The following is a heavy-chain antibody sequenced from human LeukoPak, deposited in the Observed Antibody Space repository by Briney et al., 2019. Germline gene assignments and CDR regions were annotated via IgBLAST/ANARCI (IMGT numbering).Heavy chain of an antibody. CDR3: ARATGWYPDY. Sequence: GGSLRLSCAASGFTFSGFWMSWVRQTPGKGLEWVANIKQDGSEKYYVDSVKGRFTISRDNAKNSLSLQMNGLRVEDTAVYYCARATGWYPDYWGLGTLVTVSS. CDR2: IKQDGSEK. D-gene: IGHD6-19*01. J-gene: IGHJ4*02. V-gene: IGHV3-7*01. CDR1: GFTFSGFW.